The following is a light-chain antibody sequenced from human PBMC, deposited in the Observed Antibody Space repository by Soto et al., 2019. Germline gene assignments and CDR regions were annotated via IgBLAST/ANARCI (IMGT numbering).Light chain of an antibody. V-gene: IGLV2-14*01. CDR1: SSDFGIYKY. CDR3: CSYTSSINYV. Sequence: QSALTQPASVSGSPGQSITISCTGTSSDFGIYKYVSWYQQHPGKAPKLMIYQVTNRPSGVSNRFSGSTSGNTASLTISGLQAEDEADYYCCSYTSSINYVFGTGTKVTVL. CDR2: QVT. J-gene: IGLJ1*01.